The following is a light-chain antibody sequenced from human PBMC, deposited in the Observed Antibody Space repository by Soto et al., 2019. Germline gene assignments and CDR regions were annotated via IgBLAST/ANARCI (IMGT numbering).Light chain of an antibody. J-gene: IGKJ2*01. CDR1: QSVDTN. CDR2: SAS. V-gene: IGKV3-15*01. CDR3: QQYYNWPPYT. Sequence: EVVMTQSPATLSVSPGDRATLSCRASQSVDTNVVWYQQKPGQPPRLLVHSASIRATGVPARFTGIGSGTDFTLTISGLQSDDFAIYYCQQYYNWPPYTFGQGTKVEIK.